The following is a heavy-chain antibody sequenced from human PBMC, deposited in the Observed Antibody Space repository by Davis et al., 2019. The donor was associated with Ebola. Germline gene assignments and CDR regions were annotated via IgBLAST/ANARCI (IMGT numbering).Heavy chain of an antibody. CDR3: ADDFWRV. Sequence: ASVKVSCKVSGYTLTELSMHWVRQAPGKGLEWMEGFDPEDGETIYAQKFQGRVTITADKSTSTAYMELSSLRSEDTAVYYCADDFWRVWGQGTTVTVSS. D-gene: IGHD3-3*01. V-gene: IGHV1-24*01. CDR2: FDPEDGET. J-gene: IGHJ6*02. CDR1: GYTLTELS.